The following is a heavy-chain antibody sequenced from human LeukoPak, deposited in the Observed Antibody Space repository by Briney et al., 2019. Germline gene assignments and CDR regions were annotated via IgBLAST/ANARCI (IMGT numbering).Heavy chain of an antibody. CDR2: ISGSGGST. Sequence: GGSLRLSCAASGFTFSSYAMSWVRQAPGKGLEWVSAISGSGGSTYYADSVKGRFTISRDNSKNTLYLQMNSLRAEDTAVYYCAEDGYCSGGSCYIFWFDPWGQGTLVTVSS. V-gene: IGHV3-23*01. J-gene: IGHJ5*02. D-gene: IGHD2-15*01. CDR1: GFTFSSYA. CDR3: AEDGYCSGGSCYIFWFDP.